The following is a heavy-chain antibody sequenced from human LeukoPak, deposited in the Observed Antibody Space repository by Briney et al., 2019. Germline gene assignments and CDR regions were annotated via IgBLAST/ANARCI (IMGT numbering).Heavy chain of an antibody. V-gene: IGHV3-15*01. CDR3: TTGTDGYNIFFDY. CDR1: GFTFSNAW. Sequence: GGSLRLSCAASGFTFSNAWMSWVRQAPGKGLEWVGRIKSKADGGTTDSAAPVRGRFTISRDDSKNTPFLQMNSLKTEDTAVYFCTTGTDGYNIFFDYWGQGTLVTVSS. CDR2: IKSKADGGTT. J-gene: IGHJ4*02. D-gene: IGHD5-24*01.